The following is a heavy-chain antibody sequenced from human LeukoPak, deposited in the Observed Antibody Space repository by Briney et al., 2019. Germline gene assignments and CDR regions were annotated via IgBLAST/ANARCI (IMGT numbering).Heavy chain of an antibody. CDR2: ISWNSGSI. CDR1: GFTFDDYA. V-gene: IGHV3-9*01. D-gene: IGHD2-8*01. J-gene: IGHJ4*02. CDR3: AKGLLMVHATPFDY. Sequence: GRSLRLSCAASGFTFDDYAMHWVRQAPGKGLEWVSGISWNSGSIGYADSVKGRFTISRDNAKNSLYLQMNSLRAEDTASYYCAKGLLMVHATPFDYWGQGTLVTVSS.